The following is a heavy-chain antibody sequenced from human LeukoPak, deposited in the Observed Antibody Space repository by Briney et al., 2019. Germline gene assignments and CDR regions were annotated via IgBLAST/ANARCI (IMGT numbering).Heavy chain of an antibody. Sequence: SETLSLTCTVSGGSISSSSYYWGWIRQPPGKGLEWIGSIYYSGSTYYNPSLKSGVTISVDTSKNQFSLKLSSVTAADTAVYYCARGVSSSWGFDYWGQGTLVTVSS. D-gene: IGHD6-13*01. V-gene: IGHV4-39*07. CDR3: ARGVSSSWGFDY. CDR1: GGSISSSSYY. J-gene: IGHJ4*02. CDR2: IYYSGST.